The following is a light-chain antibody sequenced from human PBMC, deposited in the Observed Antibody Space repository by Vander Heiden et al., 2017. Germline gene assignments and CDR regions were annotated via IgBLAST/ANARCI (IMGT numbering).Light chain of an antibody. CDR3: SSYATSSPVV. J-gene: IGLJ3*02. CDR2: DVS. CDR1: TSDVGGYNY. V-gene: IGLV2-14*01. Sequence: QSALTQPASVSGSPGQSITISCTGTTSDVGGYNYVSWYQQHPGKAPKLLICDVSDRPSGVSNRFSGSKSGNTASLTISGLQAEDEADYYCSSYATSSPVVFGGGTKLTGL.